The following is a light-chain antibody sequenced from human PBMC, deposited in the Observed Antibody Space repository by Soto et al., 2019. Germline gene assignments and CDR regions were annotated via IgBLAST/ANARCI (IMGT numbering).Light chain of an antibody. V-gene: IGKV1-39*01. CDR3: QQTYRTPYT. CDR2: GAS. CDR1: QSMNKY. J-gene: IGKJ2*01. Sequence: DIQMTQSPSSLSASVGDRVTITCRASQSMNKYLNWYQQKPGKAPKLLIYGASILQSGVPSRFSGSVSGTDFTYTITSLQPEDSATYYCQQTYRTPYTFGQGTK.